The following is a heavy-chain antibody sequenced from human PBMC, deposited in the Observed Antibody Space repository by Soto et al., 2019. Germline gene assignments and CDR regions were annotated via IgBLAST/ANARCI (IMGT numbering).Heavy chain of an antibody. V-gene: IGHV3-30-3*01. D-gene: IGHD3-10*01. CDR3: ARAYGSGRTYGMDV. Sequence: QVQLVECGGGVVQPGRSLRLSCAASGFTFSSYALHWVRQAPGKGLEWVALISYDGTNKYYADSVKGRFTISRDNSKNTLYLQMNTLRAEDTAVYYCARAYGSGRTYGMDVWGQGTTVTVSS. CDR1: GFTFSSYA. J-gene: IGHJ6*02. CDR2: ISYDGTNK.